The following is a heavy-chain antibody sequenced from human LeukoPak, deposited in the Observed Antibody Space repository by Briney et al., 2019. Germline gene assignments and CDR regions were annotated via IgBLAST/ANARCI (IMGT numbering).Heavy chain of an antibody. J-gene: IGHJ5*02. CDR3: AREMDRPPYSAGSGRPPGNWFDP. D-gene: IGHD1-26*01. V-gene: IGHV4-30-4*08. CDR2: IYYSGST. Sequence: SETLSLTCTVSGGSISSGDYYWSWIRQPPGKGLEWIGYIYYSGSTYYNPSLKSRVTISVDTSKNQFSLKLSSVTAADTAVYYCAREMDRPPYSAGSGRPPGNWFDPWGQGTLVTVSS. CDR1: GGSISSGDYY.